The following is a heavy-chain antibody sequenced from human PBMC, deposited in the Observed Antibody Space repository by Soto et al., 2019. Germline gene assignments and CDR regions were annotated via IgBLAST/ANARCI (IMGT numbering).Heavy chain of an antibody. D-gene: IGHD1-26*01. J-gene: IGHJ5*02. CDR3: GTDEGFILGAVA. Sequence: PGGSLRLSCAVSGFTFSSYWMSWVRQAPGKGLEWVANMNQDGSEKYYVDSVEGRFTISRDNAKNSLYLQMNSLRAEDTAIYYCGTDEGFILGAVAWGQGTLVTVSS. V-gene: IGHV3-7*01. CDR1: GFTFSSYW. CDR2: MNQDGSEK.